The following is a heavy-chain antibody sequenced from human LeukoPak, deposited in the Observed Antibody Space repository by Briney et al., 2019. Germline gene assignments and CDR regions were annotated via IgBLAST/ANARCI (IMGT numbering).Heavy chain of an antibody. V-gene: IGHV3-15*07. CDR3: TRGSNRNDSSDFDC. J-gene: IGHJ4*02. CDR2: IRSNAYGGAT. D-gene: IGHD3-22*01. CDR1: GFNFNNAW. Sequence: SGGSLRLSCAASGFNFNNAWMNWFRQAPGKGLEWVGRIRSNAYGGATESAAPVTGRFTISRDDSENTLYLQMNSLKIEDTAVYYCTRGSNRNDSSDFDCWGQGTLVTVSS.